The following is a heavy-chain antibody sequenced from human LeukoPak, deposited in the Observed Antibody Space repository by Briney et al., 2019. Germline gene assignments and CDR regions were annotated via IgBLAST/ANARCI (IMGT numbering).Heavy chain of an antibody. J-gene: IGHJ6*04. CDR1: GGSISSGGYS. D-gene: IGHD3-16*02. CDR2: IYHCEST. Sequence: SETLSLTCAVSGGSISSGGYSWSWIRQPPGKGLEWFGYIYHCESTYYNPSLKSRVTISVDRSKNQFSLKLSSVTAADTAVYYCAQGYTSGMDVWGKGTTVTVSS. CDR3: AQGYTSGMDV. V-gene: IGHV4-30-2*01.